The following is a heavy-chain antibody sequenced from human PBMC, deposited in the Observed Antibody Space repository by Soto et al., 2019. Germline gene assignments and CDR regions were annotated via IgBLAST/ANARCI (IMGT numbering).Heavy chain of an antibody. J-gene: IGHJ4*02. D-gene: IGHD1-26*01. CDR3: ARASGTGVGTTSY. CDR1: GYTFSNYG. Sequence: QVQLVQSGPEVKKPGASAKVSCKASGYTFSNYGISWMRQVPGQGLEGMGWISAYNGETKYAQKFQGRVSMTTDTSTNTAYMELGSLRSDDTAVYYCARASGTGVGTTSYWGQGTLVTVSS. V-gene: IGHV1-18*01. CDR2: ISAYNGET.